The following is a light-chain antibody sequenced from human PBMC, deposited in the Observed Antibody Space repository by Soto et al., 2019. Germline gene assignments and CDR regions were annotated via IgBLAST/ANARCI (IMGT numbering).Light chain of an antibody. J-gene: IGLJ3*02. V-gene: IGLV2-14*01. CDR2: EVS. CDR1: SSDVGGYNY. Sequence: QSALTQPASVXXSPGQSITISCTGTSSDVGGYNYVSWYQQHPGKAPKLMIYEVSNRPSGVSNRFSGSKSGNTASLTISGLQAEDEADYYCSSYTSSSTWVFGGGTKLTVL. CDR3: SSYTSSSTWV.